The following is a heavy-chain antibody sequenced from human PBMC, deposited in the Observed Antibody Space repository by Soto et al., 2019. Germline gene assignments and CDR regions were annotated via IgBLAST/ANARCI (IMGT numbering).Heavy chain of an antibody. J-gene: IGHJ6*02. CDR3: ARREAAHYGMDV. CDR1: GYIFIAYW. CDR2: IYPGDSDT. Sequence: GESLKISCKGSGYIFIAYWIGWVRQMPGKGLEWMGIIYPGDSDTRYSPSFQGQVTISIDKSISTAYLQWSSLKASDTAMYYCARREAAHYGMDVWGQGTTLTVSS. D-gene: IGHD6-13*01. V-gene: IGHV5-51*01.